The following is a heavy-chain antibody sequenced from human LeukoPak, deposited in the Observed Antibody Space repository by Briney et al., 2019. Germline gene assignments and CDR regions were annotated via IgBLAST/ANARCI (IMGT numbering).Heavy chain of an antibody. CDR3: ANPSKWELLLLLRY. V-gene: IGHV3-30-3*01. Sequence: GGSLRLSCAASGFTFSSYAMHWVRQAPGKGLEWVAVVSYDGSNKYYADSVRGRFTISRDNSKNTLYLQMNSLRAEDTAVYYCANPSKWELLLLLRYWGQGTLVTVSS. J-gene: IGHJ4*02. CDR1: GFTFSSYA. D-gene: IGHD1-26*01. CDR2: VSYDGSNK.